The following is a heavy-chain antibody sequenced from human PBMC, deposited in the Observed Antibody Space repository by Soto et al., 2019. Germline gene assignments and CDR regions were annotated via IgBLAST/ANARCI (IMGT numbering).Heavy chain of an antibody. CDR2: IVVGSGNT. CDR1: GFTFTSSA. J-gene: IGHJ6*02. Sequence: SVKVSCKASGFTFTSSAVQWVRQARGQRLEWIGWIVVGSGNTNYAQKFQERVTITRDMSTSTAYMELSSLRSEDTAVYYCAAEGSGVTPEHYYYYGMDVWGQGTTVTVSS. D-gene: IGHD2-21*02. CDR3: AAEGSGVTPEHYYYYGMDV. V-gene: IGHV1-58*01.